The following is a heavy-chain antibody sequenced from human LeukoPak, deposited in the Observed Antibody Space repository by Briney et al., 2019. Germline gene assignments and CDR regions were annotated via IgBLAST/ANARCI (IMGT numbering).Heavy chain of an antibody. CDR3: ASVALSEGDLPVDY. Sequence: ASVKVSCKAFGYTFAGYSVHWLRQSPGHELEWRGWINPNSGGTNYAQNFQGRVTMTRDTSISTAYMELSRLRSDDTAVYYCASVALSEGDLPVDYWGQGTLVTVSS. J-gene: IGHJ4*02. CDR1: GYTFAGYS. V-gene: IGHV1-2*02. CDR2: INPNSGGT. D-gene: IGHD3-16*01.